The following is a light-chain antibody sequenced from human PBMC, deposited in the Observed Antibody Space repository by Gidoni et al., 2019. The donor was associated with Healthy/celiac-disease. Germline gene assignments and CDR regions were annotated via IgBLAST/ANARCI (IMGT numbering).Light chain of an antibody. CDR3: QQRSNWPPT. V-gene: IGKV3-11*01. CDR1: QSVSSY. CDR2: DAS. J-gene: IGKJ5*01. Sequence: EIVLTQSPATLSLSPGERATLSCRASQSVSSYFAWYQQKPGQAPRLLIYDASNRATGIPARFSGSGSGTDFTLTISSLEPEDFAVYYCQQRSNWPPTFXXXTRLEIK.